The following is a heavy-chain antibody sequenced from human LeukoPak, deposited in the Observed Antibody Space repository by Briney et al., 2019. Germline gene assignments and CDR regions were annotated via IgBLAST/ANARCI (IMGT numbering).Heavy chain of an antibody. CDR2: IGTTGDP. CDR3: ARAYSSTWYDSPLDY. D-gene: IGHD6-13*01. J-gene: IGHJ4*02. CDR1: GFTFSSYV. V-gene: IGHV3-13*05. Sequence: GGSLTLSCAASGFTFSSYVMHWVRQATAKDLAWVSGIGTTGDPYYPGCVKGRFTISRENAKNSFYLQMNSLRAGDTAVYYCARAYSSTWYDSPLDYWGQGTLVTVSS.